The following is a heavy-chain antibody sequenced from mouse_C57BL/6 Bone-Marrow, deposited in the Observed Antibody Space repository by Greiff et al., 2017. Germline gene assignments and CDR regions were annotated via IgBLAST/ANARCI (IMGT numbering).Heavy chain of an antibody. CDR1: GYTFTSYW. CDR3: TKEGDFITLESWNY. D-gene: IGHD1-1*01. V-gene: IGHV1-5*01. Sequence: EVQLQQSGTVLARPGASVKMSCKTSGYTFTSYWMHWVKQRPGQGLEWIGAIYPGNSDTSYNQKFKGKAKLTAVTSASTAYMELSSLTNEDTAVYYGTKEGDFITLESWNYWGQGTTLTVTS. J-gene: IGHJ2*01. CDR2: IYPGNSDT.